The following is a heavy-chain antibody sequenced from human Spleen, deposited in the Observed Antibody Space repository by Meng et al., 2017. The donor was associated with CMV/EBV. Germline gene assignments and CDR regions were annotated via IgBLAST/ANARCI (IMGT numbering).Heavy chain of an antibody. CDR1: GYSFTSYG. Sequence: CRASGYSFTSYGISWLRQAPGQGLEWMGWISAYNGNTNYAQKLQGRVTMTTDTSTSTAYMELRSLGSDDTAVYYCARDPPHIAPPDYWGQGTLVTVSS. D-gene: IGHD5-12*01. CDR2: ISAYNGNT. J-gene: IGHJ4*02. CDR3: ARDPPHIAPPDY. V-gene: IGHV1-18*01.